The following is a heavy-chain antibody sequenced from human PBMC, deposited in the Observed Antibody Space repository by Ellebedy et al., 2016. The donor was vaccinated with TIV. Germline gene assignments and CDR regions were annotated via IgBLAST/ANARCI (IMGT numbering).Heavy chain of an antibody. CDR2: INRRGRT. Sequence: SETLSLXXTVSGVSMRSNSYYWAWIRQPPGRGLEWFGEINRRGRTNYNPSLKSRITILVDTSKNQFSLNLSSVTAADTAMYYCARGRSPFGYWGQGTLVTVSS. V-gene: IGHV4-39*07. J-gene: IGHJ4*02. CDR1: GVSMRSNSYY. CDR3: ARGRSPFGY.